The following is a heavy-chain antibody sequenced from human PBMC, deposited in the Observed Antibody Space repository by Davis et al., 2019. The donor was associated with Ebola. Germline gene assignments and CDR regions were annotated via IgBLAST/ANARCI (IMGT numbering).Heavy chain of an antibody. J-gene: IGHJ5*02. CDR1: GGSISSSSYY. D-gene: IGHD2-15*01. CDR2: IYYSGST. CDR3: ASQVVVAADNWFDP. V-gene: IGHV4-39*01. Sequence: MPSETLPLTCTVSGGSISSSSYYWGWIRQPPGKGLEWIGSIYYSGSTYYNPSLKSRVTISVDTSKNQFSLKLSSVTAADTAVYYCASQVVVAADNWFDPWGQGTLVTVSS.